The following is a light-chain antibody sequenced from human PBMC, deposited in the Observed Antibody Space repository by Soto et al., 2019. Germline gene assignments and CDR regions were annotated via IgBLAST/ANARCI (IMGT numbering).Light chain of an antibody. CDR2: DVS. Sequence: QSVLTQPASVSGSPGQSITISCTGTSNDVGGYNYVSWYQQHPGKAPKLMIYDVSNRPSGVSNRFSGSKSGNTASLTISGLQAEDEADYTSSSLYVFGTGTKLTVL. CDR3: SSLYV. V-gene: IGLV2-14*01. CDR1: SNDVGGYNY. J-gene: IGLJ1*01.